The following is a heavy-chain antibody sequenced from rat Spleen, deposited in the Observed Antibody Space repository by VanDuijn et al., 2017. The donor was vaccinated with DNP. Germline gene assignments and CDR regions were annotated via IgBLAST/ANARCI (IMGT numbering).Heavy chain of an antibody. V-gene: IGHV5-25*01. J-gene: IGHJ2*01. CDR1: GFTFSNYD. D-gene: IGHD1-3*01. CDR2: ISTSGGST. CDR3: ASLLTTVATGFFDY. Sequence: EVQLVESGGGLVQPGRSLKLSCAASGFTFSNYDMAWVRQAPTKGLEWVASISTSGGSTYYRDSVKGRFTVSRDNAKSTLYLQMDSLRSEDTATYYCASLLTTVATGFFDYWGQGVMVTVSS.